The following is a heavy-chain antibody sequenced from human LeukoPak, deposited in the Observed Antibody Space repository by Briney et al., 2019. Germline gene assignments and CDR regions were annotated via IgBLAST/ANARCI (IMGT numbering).Heavy chain of an antibody. J-gene: IGHJ4*02. CDR1: GFAFSSYG. Sequence: GGSPRLSRAAPGFAFSSYGTSGVRQAPGKGLEWVSGISGSGGTTHYADSVKGRFTISRDNSKNTLFLQMNSLRAEDTAGFYCAKATSIGYSYFDYWAQGTLVTVSS. D-gene: IGHD3-22*01. CDR2: ISGSGGTT. CDR3: AKATSIGYSYFDY. V-gene: IGHV3-23*01.